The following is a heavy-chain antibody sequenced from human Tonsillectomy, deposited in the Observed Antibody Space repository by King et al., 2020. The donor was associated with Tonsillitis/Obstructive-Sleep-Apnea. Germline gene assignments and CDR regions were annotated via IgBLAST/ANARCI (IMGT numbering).Heavy chain of an antibody. CDR2: VNAGNGNT. CDR3: ARDFYAARLGFHNYYMEF. D-gene: IGHD6-6*01. V-gene: IGHV1-3*01. J-gene: IGHJ6*03. CDR1: GYVFTSFA. Sequence: QLVQSGSEVKKPGASVKVSCKASGYVFTSFAIHWVRPPGQGLEWMGCVNAGNGNTRYSQKFQGRVTMTRDTSANTAYMEVSDLRSEDTAVYYCARDFYAARLGFHNYYMEFWGTGTTVSVFS.